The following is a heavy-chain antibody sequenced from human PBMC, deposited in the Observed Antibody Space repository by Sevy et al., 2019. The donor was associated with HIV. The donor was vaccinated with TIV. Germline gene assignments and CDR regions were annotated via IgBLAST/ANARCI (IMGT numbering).Heavy chain of an antibody. J-gene: IGHJ4*02. V-gene: IGHV3-9*01. CDR1: GFTFDDYA. CDR2: INWNSVRK. D-gene: IGHD3-16*02. CDR3: AKGRSYHYFDY. Sequence: GGSLRLSCAASGFTFDDYAMHWVRQVPGKGLEWVSGINWNSVRKGYADSVKGRFTISRDNAKNSLYLQMDSLRAEDTALYYCAKGRSYHYFDYWDQGTLVTVSS.